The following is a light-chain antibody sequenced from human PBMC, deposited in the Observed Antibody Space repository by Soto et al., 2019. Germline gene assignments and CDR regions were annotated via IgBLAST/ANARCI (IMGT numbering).Light chain of an antibody. CDR3: QQCNNWPRT. V-gene: IGKV3-15*01. CDR2: GSS. J-gene: IGKJ1*01. CDR1: QSVSSN. Sequence: EILMTQSPATLSVFPGERVTLSCRVSQSVSSNLAWYQQKPGQPPRLLIYGSSTRATGIPARFSGSGSGTEFTLTISSLQSEDFAVYYCQQCNNWPRTFGQGTKVDIK.